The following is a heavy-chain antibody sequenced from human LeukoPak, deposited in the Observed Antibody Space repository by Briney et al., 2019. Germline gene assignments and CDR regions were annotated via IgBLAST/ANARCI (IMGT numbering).Heavy chain of an antibody. CDR2: ISYDGSNK. Sequence: GSLRLSCAASGFTFSSYAMHWVRQAPGKGLEWVAVISYDGSNKYYADSVKGRFTISRDNSKNTLYLQMNSLRAEDTAVYYCATVPPSIAAAGTDDYYYGMDVWGQGTTVTVSS. CDR3: ATVPPSIAAAGTDDYYYGMDV. V-gene: IGHV3-30-3*01. J-gene: IGHJ6*02. CDR1: GFTFSSYA. D-gene: IGHD6-13*01.